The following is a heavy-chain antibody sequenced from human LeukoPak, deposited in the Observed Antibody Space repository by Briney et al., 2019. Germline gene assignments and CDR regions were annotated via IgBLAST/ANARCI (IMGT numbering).Heavy chain of an antibody. J-gene: IGHJ4*02. CDR3: ASLYSGSYSFGY. Sequence: PSETLSLTCTVSGGSISSYYWSWIRQPPGKGLEWIGYIYYSGSTNYNPSLKGRVTISVDTSKNQFSLKLSSVTAADTAVYYCASLYSGSYSFGYWGQGTLVTVSS. CDR2: IYYSGST. D-gene: IGHD1-26*01. V-gene: IGHV4-59*08. CDR1: GGSISSYY.